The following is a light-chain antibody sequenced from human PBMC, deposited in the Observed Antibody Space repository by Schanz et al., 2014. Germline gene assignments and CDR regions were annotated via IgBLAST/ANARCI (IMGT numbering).Light chain of an antibody. V-gene: IGKV3-20*01. J-gene: IGKJ1*01. CDR3: QQYNSYPWT. CDR1: QSVSNNY. CDR2: GAS. Sequence: EIVLTQSPGTLSLSPGERATLSCRASQSVSNNYLAWYQQKPGQAPRLLIYGASNRATGIPDRFSGSGSGTDFTLTISRVEPDDFATYYCQQYNSYPWTFGQGTKVEI.